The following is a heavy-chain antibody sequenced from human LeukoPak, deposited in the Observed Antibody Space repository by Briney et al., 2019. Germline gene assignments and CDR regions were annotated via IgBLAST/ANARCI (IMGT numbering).Heavy chain of an antibody. Sequence: GTSLRLSCAASGFTFSRLGMQWVRQAPGKGLEWVSAISGSGGSTYYADSVKGRFTISRDNSKNTLYLQMNSLRAEDTAVYYCAKDLTLDYGYLIYYYYYMDVWGKGTTVTVSS. D-gene: IGHD3-10*01. CDR1: GFTFSRLG. J-gene: IGHJ6*03. CDR3: AKDLTLDYGYLIYYYYYMDV. V-gene: IGHV3-23*01. CDR2: ISGSGGST.